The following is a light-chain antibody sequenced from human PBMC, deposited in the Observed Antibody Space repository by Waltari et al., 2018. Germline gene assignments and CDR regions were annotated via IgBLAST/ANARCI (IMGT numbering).Light chain of an antibody. CDR1: QIVGTN. CDR3: QQRYKWPHS. V-gene: IGKV3-11*01. CDR2: DAF. Sequence: EIVLTHSPATLSLSAGESATLSCRASQIVGTNLAWYQKRPGQAPRLLIYDAFDRAAGVPARFSGSSSGVEFTLTISSLEPEDSGVYFCQQRYKWPHSFGGGTKVEI. J-gene: IGKJ4*01.